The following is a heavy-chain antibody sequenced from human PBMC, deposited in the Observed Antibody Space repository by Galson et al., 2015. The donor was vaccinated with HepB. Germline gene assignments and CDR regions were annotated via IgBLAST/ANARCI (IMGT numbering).Heavy chain of an antibody. V-gene: IGHV1-69*01. CDR1: GGSFSNYG. Sequence: SCKASGGSFSNYGFHWVRQAPGQGLEWMGGIIPVFGTTDYAQKFQGRVTLTAGDFTSTAYMELSSLRSDDTAMYYCATGARLTTVPTPHAFDIWGEGTMVTVSS. D-gene: IGHD4-17*01. CDR2: IIPVFGTT. J-gene: IGHJ3*02. CDR3: ATGARLTTVPTPHAFDI.